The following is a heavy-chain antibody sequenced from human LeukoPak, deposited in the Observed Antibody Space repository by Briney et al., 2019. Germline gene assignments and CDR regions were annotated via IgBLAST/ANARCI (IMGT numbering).Heavy chain of an antibody. J-gene: IGHJ4*02. Sequence: GRSLRLSCAASGFTVSKNYMSWVRQAPGKGLEWVSVIYSGGSTYNADSVKGRFTISRDNSKNTLYLQMNSLRAVDTAVYYCARVPYGDSQGYWGQGTLVTVSS. CDR2: IYSGGST. D-gene: IGHD4-17*01. CDR3: ARVPYGDSQGY. CDR1: GFTVSKNY. V-gene: IGHV3-53*01.